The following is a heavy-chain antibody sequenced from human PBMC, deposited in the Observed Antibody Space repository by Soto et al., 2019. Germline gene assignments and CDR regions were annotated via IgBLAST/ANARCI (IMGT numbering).Heavy chain of an antibody. V-gene: IGHV1-69*08. CDR1: GGTFSRYS. J-gene: IGHJ6*02. CDR3: AREDRDRETGLVPDAIDGMDV. Sequence: QVQLVQSGAEVKKPGSSVKVCWKASGGTFSRYSITWVRQAPGHGLEWIGRIIPIFGIASYAQKFQGRVTITADDSTSTAYMELRSLSSDDTAVYYCAREDRDRETGLVPDAIDGMDVWGQGTTVTVSS. D-gene: IGHD2-2*01. CDR2: IIPIFGIA.